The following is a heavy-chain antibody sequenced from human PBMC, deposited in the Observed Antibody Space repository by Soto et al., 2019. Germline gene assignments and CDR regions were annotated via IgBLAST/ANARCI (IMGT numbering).Heavy chain of an antibody. D-gene: IGHD6-19*01. CDR1: GYTFTSYG. CDR2: ISAYNGNT. Sequence: GASVKVSCKASGYTFTSYGISWVRQAPGQGLEWMGWISAYNGNTNYAQKLQGRVTISRDNSKNTLYLQMDSLRADDTAVYYCAKDATRTSGWYYFDYWGQGALVTVSS. J-gene: IGHJ4*02. V-gene: IGHV1-18*01. CDR3: AKDATRTSGWYYFDY.